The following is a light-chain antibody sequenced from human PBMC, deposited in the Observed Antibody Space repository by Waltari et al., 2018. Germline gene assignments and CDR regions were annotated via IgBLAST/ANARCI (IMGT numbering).Light chain of an antibody. CDR3: QQYYTTPPYT. J-gene: IGKJ2*01. CDR1: QNLLYSSNNKNY. V-gene: IGKV4-1*01. CDR2: WAS. Sequence: DIVMTQSPDSLAVSLGERATINCKSSQNLLYSSNNKNYLAWYQQKPGQPPKLLIYWASTREFGVHDRFSGSGSETDFTLTISSLQAEDVAVYYCQQYYTTPPYTFGQGTKLEIK.